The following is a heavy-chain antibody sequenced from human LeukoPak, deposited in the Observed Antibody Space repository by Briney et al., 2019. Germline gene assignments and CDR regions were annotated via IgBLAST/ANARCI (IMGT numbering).Heavy chain of an antibody. J-gene: IGHJ5*02. V-gene: IGHV1-69*13. CDR2: IIPIFGTA. CDR3: ARDPIGNIVVVVAANTGGFDP. D-gene: IGHD2-15*01. CDR1: GGTFSSYA. Sequence: SVKVSCMASGGTFSSYAISCVRPAPGQGLEWRGGIIPIFGTANYAQKFQGRVTITAGESTSTAYMELSSLRSEDTAVYYCARDPIGNIVVVVAANTGGFDPWGQGTLVTVSS.